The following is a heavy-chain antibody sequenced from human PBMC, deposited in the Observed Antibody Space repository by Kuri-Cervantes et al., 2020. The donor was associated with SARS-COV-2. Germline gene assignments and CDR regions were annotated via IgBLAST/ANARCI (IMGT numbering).Heavy chain of an antibody. CDR2: ISYDETYK. D-gene: IGHD6-19*01. CDR3: AAERYEWLAYAYYFDL. Sequence: GGSLRLSCAASRFTFRNYGMHWVRQAPGKGLEWVALISYDETYKYYADSVEGRFTISRDNSENTLYLQMNSLRAEDTGMYYCAAERYEWLAYAYYFDLWGQGTLVTVSS. J-gene: IGHJ4*02. V-gene: IGHV3-30*03. CDR1: RFTFRNYG.